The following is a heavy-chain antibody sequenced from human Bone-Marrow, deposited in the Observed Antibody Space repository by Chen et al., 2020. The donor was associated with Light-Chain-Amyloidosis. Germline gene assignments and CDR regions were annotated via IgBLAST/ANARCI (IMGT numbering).Heavy chain of an antibody. CDR2: ISPSGGSM. J-gene: IGHJ5*02. D-gene: IGHD1-7*01. CDR3: ARDGSGTRRDWFDR. V-gene: IGHV3-11*01. Sequence: QVQLVESGGGLVKPGGSLRLSCEASGFTFSVYYMSWIRLAPGKGLQWLSYISPSGGSMDYADSVKGRFSIARDNAKNSLYLQMNGLRAEDTAVYFCARDGSGTRRDWFDRWGQGTPVTVSP. CDR1: GFTFSVYY.